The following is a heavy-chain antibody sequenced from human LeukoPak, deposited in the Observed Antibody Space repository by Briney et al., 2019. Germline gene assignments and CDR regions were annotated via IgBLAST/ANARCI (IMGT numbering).Heavy chain of an antibody. V-gene: IGHV3-23*01. CDR3: AKRGVVIRVILVGFHKEAYYFES. Sequence: GGSLRLSCAASGFTFSSYAMSWVRQAPGKGLEWVAGISDSGGSTKYADSVKGRFTIARDNRKNTLYLQMNSLRAEDTAVYFCAKRGVVIRVILVGFHKEAYYFESWGQGALVTVSS. CDR2: ISDSGGST. D-gene: IGHD3/OR15-3a*01. CDR1: GFTFSSYA. J-gene: IGHJ4*02.